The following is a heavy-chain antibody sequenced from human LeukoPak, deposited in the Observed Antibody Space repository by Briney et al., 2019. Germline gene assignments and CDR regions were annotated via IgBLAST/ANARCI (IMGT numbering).Heavy chain of an antibody. V-gene: IGHV3-73*01. CDR2: IRSKANSYAT. CDR1: GFTFSGSA. CDR3: TRHFTAAGY. D-gene: IGHD6-13*01. J-gene: IGHJ4*02. Sequence: GGSLRLSCAAPGFTFSGSAMHWVRQASGKGLEWVGRIRSKANSYATAYAASVKGRFTISRDDSKNTAYLQMNSLKTEDTAVYYCTRHFTAAGYWGQGTLVTVSS.